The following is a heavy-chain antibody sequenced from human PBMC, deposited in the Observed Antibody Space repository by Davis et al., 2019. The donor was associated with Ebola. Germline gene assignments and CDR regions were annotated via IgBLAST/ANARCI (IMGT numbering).Heavy chain of an antibody. CDR2: IGPYEENT. J-gene: IGHJ3*02. V-gene: IGHV1-18*04. D-gene: IGHD1-26*01. Sequence: ASVKVSCKASGYIFSNYGITWVRQAPGQGLEWMGWIGPYEENTFYAQKVQGRVTMTRDTSTSTAYMELRGLRSDDTAVYFCARTSIVGTTTTASDIWGQGTKVTVSS. CDR1: GYIFSNYG. CDR3: ARTSIVGTTTTASDI.